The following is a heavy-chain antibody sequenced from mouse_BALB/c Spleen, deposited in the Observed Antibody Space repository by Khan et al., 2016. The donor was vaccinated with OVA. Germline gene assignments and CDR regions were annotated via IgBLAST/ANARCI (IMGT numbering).Heavy chain of an antibody. CDR3: ARQPYYHYNVRDY. CDR2: IWSDGST. J-gene: IGHJ4*01. D-gene: IGHD2-10*01. CDR1: GFSLTNYG. V-gene: IGHV2-6-1*01. Sequence: QVQLKESGPGLVAPSQSLSITCTISGFSLTNYGIHWVRQPPGKGLEWLVVIWSDGSTTYTSALKSRLTITKDNSQSQVFLKMNSLQTDDTAIYFCARQPYYHYNVRDYWGQGTSVTVSS.